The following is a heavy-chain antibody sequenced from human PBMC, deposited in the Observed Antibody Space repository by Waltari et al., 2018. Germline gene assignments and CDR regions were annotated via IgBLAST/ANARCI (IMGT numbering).Heavy chain of an antibody. CDR1: GGSISSYY. Sequence: QVQLQESGPGLVKPSETLSLTCPVSGGSISSYYWSWIRQPPGKGLEWSGYIYYRGSTNYNPALKSRVTISVETSKNQFSLKLSSVTAADTAVYYCATTYYDSSGYYSEYFQHWGQGTLVTVSS. J-gene: IGHJ1*01. V-gene: IGHV4-59*01. CDR3: ATTYYDSSGYYSEYFQH. D-gene: IGHD3-22*01. CDR2: IYYRGST.